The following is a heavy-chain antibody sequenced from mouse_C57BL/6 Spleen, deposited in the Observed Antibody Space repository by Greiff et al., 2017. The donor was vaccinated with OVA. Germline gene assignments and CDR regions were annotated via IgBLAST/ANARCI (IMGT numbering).Heavy chain of an antibody. Sequence: VQLQESGAELVKPGASVKLSCKASGYTFTSYWMHWVKQRPGQGLEWIGMIHPNSGSTNYNEKFKSKATLTVDKSSSTAYMQLSSLTSEDSAVYYCARGTTVVATRGAMDYWGQGTSVTASS. CDR3: ARGTTVVATRGAMDY. V-gene: IGHV1-64*01. CDR1: GYTFTSYW. CDR2: IHPNSGST. D-gene: IGHD1-1*01. J-gene: IGHJ4*01.